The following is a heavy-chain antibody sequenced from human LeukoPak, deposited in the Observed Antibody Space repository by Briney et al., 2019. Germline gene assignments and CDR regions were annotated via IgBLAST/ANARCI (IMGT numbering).Heavy chain of an antibody. D-gene: IGHD6-13*01. V-gene: IGHV3-9*01. J-gene: IGHJ4*02. CDR2: ISWNSGSI. Sequence: GGSLRLSCAASGFTFDDYAMHWVRQAPGKGLEWVSGISWNSGSIGYADSVKGRFTISRDNAKNSLYLQMNSLRAEDTAVYYCARDGSSWYRGDYWGQGTLVTVSS. CDR3: ARDGSSWYRGDY. CDR1: GFTFDDYA.